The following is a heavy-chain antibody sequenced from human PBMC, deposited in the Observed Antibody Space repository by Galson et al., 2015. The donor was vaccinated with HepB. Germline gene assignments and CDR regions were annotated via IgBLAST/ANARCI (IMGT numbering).Heavy chain of an antibody. CDR3: AKDRYDDTLTGYYTH. J-gene: IGHJ4*02. V-gene: IGHV3-23*01. CDR2: ISGRGGST. Sequence: SLRLSCAASGFTFRSYAMSWVRQAPGKGLEWVSGISGRGGSTYYTDSVKGRFTISRDNSQNMLYLQMSSLRAEGKAVYYCAKDRYDDTLTGYYTHWGQGTLVTVSS. D-gene: IGHD3-9*01. CDR1: GFTFRSYA.